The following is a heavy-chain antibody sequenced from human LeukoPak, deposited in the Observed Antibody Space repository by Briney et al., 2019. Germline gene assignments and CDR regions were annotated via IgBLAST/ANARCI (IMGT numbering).Heavy chain of an antibody. CDR2: TYYRSKWYN. V-gene: IGHV6-1*01. J-gene: IGHJ3*02. D-gene: IGHD5-18*01. CDR3: ARDGLDHDVDTAMVYRIVLSYAHAFDI. CDR1: GDSVSSNSAA. Sequence: SQTLSLTCAISGDSVSSNSAAWNWIRQSPSRGLEWLGRTYYRSKWYNDYAVSVKSRITINPDTSKNQFSLQLNSVTPEDTAVYYCARDGLDHDVDTAMVYRIVLSYAHAFDIWGQGTMVTVSS.